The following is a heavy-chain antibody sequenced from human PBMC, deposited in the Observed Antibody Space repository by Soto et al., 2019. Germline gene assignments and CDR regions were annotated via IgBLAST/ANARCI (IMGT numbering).Heavy chain of an antibody. CDR2: INPNSGGT. CDR3: ASDTGIVGAENAFAI. D-gene: IGHD1-26*01. Sequence: QVQLVQSGAEVKKPGASVKVSCKASGYTFTGYYMHWVRQAPGQGLEWMGWINPNSGGTNYAQKFQGWVTMTRDTSISTAYMELSRLRSDDTAVYYCASDTGIVGAENAFAIWGQGTMVTVSS. V-gene: IGHV1-2*04. J-gene: IGHJ3*02. CDR1: GYTFTGYY.